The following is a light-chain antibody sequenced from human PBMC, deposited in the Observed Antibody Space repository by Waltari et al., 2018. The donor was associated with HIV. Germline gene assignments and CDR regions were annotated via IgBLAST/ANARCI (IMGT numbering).Light chain of an antibody. CDR1: QGISTW. Sequence: DIQMTQSPSSVSASVGDRVTITCRASQGISTWLAWYQQKRGNAPNPLIYAASSLQSGVPLRFSGSGSGTDFTLTISSVQPDDFATYFCQQTNSFPLTFGQGTKVELK. CDR2: AAS. V-gene: IGKV1-12*01. J-gene: IGKJ1*01. CDR3: QQTNSFPLT.